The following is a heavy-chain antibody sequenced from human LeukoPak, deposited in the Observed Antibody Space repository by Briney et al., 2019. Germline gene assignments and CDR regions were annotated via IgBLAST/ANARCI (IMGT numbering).Heavy chain of an antibody. CDR3: ARARYYDSSGYYGDY. CDR1: GGTFSSYA. V-gene: IGHV1-69*13. J-gene: IGHJ4*02. CDR2: IIPIFGTA. Sequence: SVKVSCKASGGTFSSYAISWVRQAPGQGLEWMGGIIPIFGTANYAQKFQGRVTITADESTSTAHMELSSLRSEDTAVYYCARARYYDSSGYYGDYWGQGTLVTVSS. D-gene: IGHD3-22*01.